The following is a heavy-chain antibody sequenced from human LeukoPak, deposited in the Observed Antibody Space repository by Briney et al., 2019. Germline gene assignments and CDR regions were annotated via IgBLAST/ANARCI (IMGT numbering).Heavy chain of an antibody. CDR1: GFTFDDYA. CDR3: AKGVAAAGDDGDAFDI. Sequence: PGGSLRLSCAASGFTFDDYAMHWVRQAPGKGLEWVSGISWNSGSIGYVDSVKGRFTISRDNAKNSLYLQMNSLRAEDTALYYCAKGVAAAGDDGDAFDIWGQGTMVTVSS. V-gene: IGHV3-9*01. CDR2: ISWNSGSI. D-gene: IGHD6-13*01. J-gene: IGHJ3*02.